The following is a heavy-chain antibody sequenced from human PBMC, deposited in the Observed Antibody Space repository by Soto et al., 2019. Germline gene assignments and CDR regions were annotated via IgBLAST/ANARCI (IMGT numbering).Heavy chain of an antibody. CDR3: ASRSDGGSGSYDY. J-gene: IGHJ4*02. CDR1: GGSISSSSYY. D-gene: IGHD3-10*01. V-gene: IGHV4-39*01. Sequence: SETLSLTCTVSGGSISSSSYYWGWIRQPPGKGLEWIGSIYYSGSTYYDPSLKSRVTISVDTSKNQFSLKLSSVTAADTAVYYCASRSDGGSGSYDYWGQGTLVTVSS. CDR2: IYYSGST.